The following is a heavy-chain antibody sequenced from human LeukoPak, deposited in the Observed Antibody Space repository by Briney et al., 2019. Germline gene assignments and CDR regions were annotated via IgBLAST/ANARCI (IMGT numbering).Heavy chain of an antibody. Sequence: GAAVKVSCKASGYTFTGHYMHWLRQAPEQGLEWMGWINPNNGGTNYAQKFQGRVTVTRDTSISTAYMELSRLRSDDTAVYYCAREIRKGQWPVFALNYWGQGTLVPASS. V-gene: IGHV1-2*02. CDR3: AREIRKGQWPVFALNY. CDR2: INPNNGGT. CDR1: GYTFTGHY. J-gene: IGHJ4*02. D-gene: IGHD6-19*01.